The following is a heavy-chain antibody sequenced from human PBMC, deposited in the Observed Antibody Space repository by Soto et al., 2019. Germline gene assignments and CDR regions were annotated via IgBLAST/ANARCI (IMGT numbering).Heavy chain of an antibody. CDR3: ARDFQQLASDY. CDR2: SSYGGSNK. J-gene: IGHJ4*02. CDR1: GFTFSAFG. Sequence: GGSLRLSCVASGFTFSAFGMHWVRQAPGKGLEWVAISSYGGSNKYYGDSVQGRFTISRDNSRDTLYLQMNSLRAEDTAVYYCARDFQQLASDYWGQGTLVTVSS. D-gene: IGHD6-13*01. V-gene: IGHV3-30*03.